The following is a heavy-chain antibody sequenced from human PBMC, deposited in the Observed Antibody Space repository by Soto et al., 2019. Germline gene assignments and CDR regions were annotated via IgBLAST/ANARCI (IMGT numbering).Heavy chain of an antibody. Sequence: QLQLQESGPGLVKPSETLSLTCTVSGGSISSSSYYWGWIRQPPGKGLEWIGSIYYSGSTYYNPSLKSRVTISVDTSKSQFSLKLSSVTAADTAVYYCARMTTVTTFIKSWYFDLWGRGTLVTVSS. J-gene: IGHJ2*01. CDR3: ARMTTVTTFIKSWYFDL. CDR2: IYYSGST. CDR1: GGSISSSSYY. D-gene: IGHD4-17*01. V-gene: IGHV4-39*01.